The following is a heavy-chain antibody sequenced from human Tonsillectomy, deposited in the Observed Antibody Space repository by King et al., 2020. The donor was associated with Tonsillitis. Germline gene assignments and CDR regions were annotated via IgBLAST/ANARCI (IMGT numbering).Heavy chain of an antibody. V-gene: IGHV3-30*01. D-gene: IGHD6-19*01. CDR2: ISYDGSNK. Sequence: VQLVESGGGVVQPGRSLRLSCAASGFTFSSYAMHWVRQSPGKGLEWVAVISYDGSNKYYADSVKGRFTISRYNSKNTLYPQMNSLRAEDTAVYYCATIAVAGDFDYWGQGTLVTVSS. CDR3: ATIAVAGDFDY. CDR1: GFTFSSYA. J-gene: IGHJ4*02.